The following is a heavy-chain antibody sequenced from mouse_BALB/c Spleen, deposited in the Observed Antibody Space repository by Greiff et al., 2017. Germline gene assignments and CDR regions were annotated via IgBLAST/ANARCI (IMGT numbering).Heavy chain of an antibody. D-gene: IGHD2-14*01. J-gene: IGHJ3*01. CDR3: ARAYYRYDVFAY. Sequence: EVKVVESGGDLVKPGGSLKLSCAASGFTFSSYGMSWVRQTPDKRLEWVATISSGGSYTYYPDSVKGRFTISRDNAKNTLYLQMSSLKSEDTAMYYCARAYYRYDVFAYWGQGTLVTVSA. V-gene: IGHV5-6*01. CDR1: GFTFSSYG. CDR2: ISSGGSYT.